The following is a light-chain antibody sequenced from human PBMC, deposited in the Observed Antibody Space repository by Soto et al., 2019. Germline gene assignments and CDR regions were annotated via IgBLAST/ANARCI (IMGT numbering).Light chain of an antibody. Sequence: QSVLTQPPSASGSPGQSVTISCTGTSSDVGGYNYVSWYQQHPGKAPKLMIYEVIQRPSGVPDRFSGSKSGNTASLTVSGLQAEDEADYYCRSYAGGSVVFGGGTKLTVL. CDR3: RSYAGGSVV. CDR1: SSDVGGYNY. CDR2: EVI. J-gene: IGLJ2*01. V-gene: IGLV2-8*01.